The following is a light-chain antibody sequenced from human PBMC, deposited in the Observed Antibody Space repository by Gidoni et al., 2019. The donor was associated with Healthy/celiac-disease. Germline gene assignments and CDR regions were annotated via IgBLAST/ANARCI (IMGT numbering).Light chain of an antibody. J-gene: IGKJ4*01. V-gene: IGKV3-11*01. CDR3: QQRSNWPPVT. CDR2: DAS. CDR1: QSVSSY. Sequence: TVLTQSPATLTLSPGERATLSCRASQSVSSYLAWYQQKRGQAPRLLIYDASNRATGIPARFSGSGSGTDFTLTISSLEPEDFAVYYCQQRSNWPPVTFGGGTKVEIK.